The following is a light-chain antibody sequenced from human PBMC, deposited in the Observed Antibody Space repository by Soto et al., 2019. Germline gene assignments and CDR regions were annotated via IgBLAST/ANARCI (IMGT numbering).Light chain of an antibody. Sequence: EMVMTQSPATLSVSPGERATLSCRASQSVSTNLAWYQQKPGQSPRLLIYGASTRATGIPARFSGSGSGTEFTLTISSLQSEDFAVYYCQQYNYWPPMYTFGQGTKLEI. CDR2: GAS. CDR1: QSVSTN. V-gene: IGKV3-15*01. CDR3: QQYNYWPPMYT. J-gene: IGKJ2*01.